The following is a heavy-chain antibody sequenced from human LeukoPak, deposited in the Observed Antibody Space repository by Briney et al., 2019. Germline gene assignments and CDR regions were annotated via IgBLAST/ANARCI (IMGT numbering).Heavy chain of an antibody. CDR2: IRYDGSNK. CDR3: AKGLEKASGTYPFDY. D-gene: IGHD1-26*01. V-gene: IGHV3-30*02. J-gene: IGHJ4*02. Sequence: GGSLRLSCAVSGFAFGSEAMSWVRQAPGKGLEWVAFIRYDGSNKYYADSVKGRFTISRDNSNLYLQMNSLRAGDTAVYYCAKGLEKASGTYPFDYWGQGTLVTVSS. CDR1: GFAFGSEA.